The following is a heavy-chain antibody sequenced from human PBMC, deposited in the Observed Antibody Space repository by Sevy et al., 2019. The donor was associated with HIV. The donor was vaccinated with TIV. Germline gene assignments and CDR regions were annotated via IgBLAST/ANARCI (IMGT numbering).Heavy chain of an antibody. V-gene: IGHV3-23*01. Sequence: GGSLRLSCAASGFTFSSYAMSWVRQAPGKGLEWVSAISGSGGSTYYADSVKGRFTISRDNSKNTLYLQRNSLRAEDTAVYYCAKDARRSFGITMVRGVIAYYFDYWGQGTLVTVSS. CDR2: ISGSGGST. D-gene: IGHD3-10*01. J-gene: IGHJ4*02. CDR3: AKDARRSFGITMVRGVIAYYFDY. CDR1: GFTFSSYA.